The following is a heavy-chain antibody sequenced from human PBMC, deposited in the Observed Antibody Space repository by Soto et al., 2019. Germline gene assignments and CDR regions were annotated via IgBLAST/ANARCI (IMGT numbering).Heavy chain of an antibody. J-gene: IGHJ6*03. CDR3: ARDLVAAASGDMDV. Sequence: GASVKVSCKGSGGTFSSYTISWVRQAPGQGVEWMGRIIPVLGIANYAQKFQGRVTITADKSTSTAYMELSSLRSEDTAVYYCARDLVAAASGDMDVWGKGTTVTVSS. D-gene: IGHD2-2*01. CDR2: IIPVLGIA. V-gene: IGHV1-69*04. CDR1: GGTFSSYT.